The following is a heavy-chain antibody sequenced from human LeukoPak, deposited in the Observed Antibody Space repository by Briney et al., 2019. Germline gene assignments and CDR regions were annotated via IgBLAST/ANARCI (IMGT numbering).Heavy chain of an antibody. V-gene: IGHV3-15*01. Sequence: GGSLRLSCAASGFTFSNAWMSWVRQAPGKGLEWVGRIKSKTDGGTTDYAAPVKGRFTISRDDSKNTLYLQMNSLKTEDTAVYYCTADRNEYCSSTSCHNGRFDPWGQGTLVTVSS. J-gene: IGHJ5*02. CDR2: IKSKTDGGTT. CDR1: GFTFSNAW. D-gene: IGHD2-2*01. CDR3: TADRNEYCSSTSCHNGRFDP.